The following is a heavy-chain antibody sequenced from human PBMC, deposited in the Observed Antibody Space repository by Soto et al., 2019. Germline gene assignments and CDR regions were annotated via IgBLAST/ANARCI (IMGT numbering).Heavy chain of an antibody. CDR2: IWYDGSNK. CDR3: ARDSWLTLAPPAAGNRFRMDV. D-gene: IGHD6-19*01. Sequence: QVQLVESGGGVVQPGRSLRLSCAASGFTFSSYGMHWVRQAPGKGLEWVAVIWYDGSNKYYADSVKGRFTISRDNSKNSLYLQMTSLRAEDTAVYYCARDSWLTLAPPAAGNRFRMDVWGQRTTVTVSS. V-gene: IGHV3-33*01. CDR1: GFTFSSYG. J-gene: IGHJ6*02.